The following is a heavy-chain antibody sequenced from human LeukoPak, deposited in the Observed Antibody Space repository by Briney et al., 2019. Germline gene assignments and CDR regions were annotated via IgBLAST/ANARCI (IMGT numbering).Heavy chain of an antibody. Sequence: SETLSLTCTVSGGSISSSSYYWGWIRQPPGKGLEWIGSIYYSGSTYYNPSLKGRVTISVDTSKSQFSLKLSSVTAADTAVYYCARSATVTPYYFDYWGQGTLVTVSS. CDR3: ARSATVTPYYFDY. CDR1: GGSISSSSYY. D-gene: IGHD4-17*01. CDR2: IYYSGST. V-gene: IGHV4-39*07. J-gene: IGHJ4*02.